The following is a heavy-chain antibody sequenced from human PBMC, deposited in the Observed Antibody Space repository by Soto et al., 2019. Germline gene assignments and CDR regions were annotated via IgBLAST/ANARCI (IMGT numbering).Heavy chain of an antibody. CDR2: ISGSGGST. J-gene: IGHJ4*02. V-gene: IGHV3-23*01. Sequence: GESLKISCAASGFTFSSYAMSWVRQAPGKGLEWASSISGSGGSTYYADSVKGRFTISRDNSKNTLYLQMNSLRAEDTAVYYCAKDTGGSGFQWGQGTLVTVSS. CDR3: AKDTGGSGFQ. D-gene: IGHD6-19*01. CDR1: GFTFSSYA.